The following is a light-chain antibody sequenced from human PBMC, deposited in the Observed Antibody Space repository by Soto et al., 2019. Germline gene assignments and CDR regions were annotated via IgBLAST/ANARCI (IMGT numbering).Light chain of an antibody. CDR1: QSISSN. J-gene: IGKJ1*01. V-gene: IGKV3D-15*01. CDR2: GES. Sequence: EIVMTQSPATLSVSPGERATLSCRASQSISSNLAWYQQKPGQAPRLLIYGESTRATGIPARFSGSGSGTEFNLNISSLQSEDFAVYYCQQYNNWPPWTFGQGTKVEIK. CDR3: QQYNNWPPWT.